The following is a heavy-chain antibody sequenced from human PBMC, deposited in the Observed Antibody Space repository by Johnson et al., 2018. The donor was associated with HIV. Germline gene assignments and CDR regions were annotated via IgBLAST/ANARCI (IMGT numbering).Heavy chain of an antibody. Sequence: QVQLVESGGGVVQPGRSLRLSCAASGFTFSSYGMHWVRQAPGKGLEWVAFIRYDGSNKYYADSVKGRFTISRDNSKNTLYLQMNSLRAEDTALYYCARDSGLRAFDVWGQGTLVTVSS. CDR3: ARDSGLRAFDV. CDR2: IRYDGSNK. J-gene: IGHJ3*01. CDR1: GFTFSSYG. D-gene: IGHD3-10*01. V-gene: IGHV3-30*02.